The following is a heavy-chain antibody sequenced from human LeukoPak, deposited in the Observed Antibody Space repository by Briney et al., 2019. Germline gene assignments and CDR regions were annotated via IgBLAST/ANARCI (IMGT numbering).Heavy chain of an antibody. J-gene: IGHJ4*02. CDR3: ARGSFDFWSGYRTNVDY. CDR1: GFTFSSYS. V-gene: IGHV3-21*01. D-gene: IGHD3-3*01. Sequence: GGSLRLSCAVSGFTFSSYSMNWVRQAPGKGLEWVSFISSSSSYIYYADSVKGRFTISRDNAKNSLYLQMNSLRAEDTAVYYCARGSFDFWSGYRTNVDYWGQGTLVTVSS. CDR2: ISSSSSYI.